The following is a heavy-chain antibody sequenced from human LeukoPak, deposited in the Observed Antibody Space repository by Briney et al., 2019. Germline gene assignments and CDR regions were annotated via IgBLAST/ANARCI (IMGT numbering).Heavy chain of an antibody. CDR3: ASERGATQYFDY. Sequence: SVQVSCKASGYTFTAYYIHWVRQAPGQGLEWMGRIIPMLDIQNYAQKFQGRVTITADKSTSTAYMELSSLRSEDTAVYYCASERGATQYFDYWGQGTLVTVSS. D-gene: IGHD3-10*01. CDR1: GYTFTAYY. CDR2: IIPMLDIQ. V-gene: IGHV1-69*04. J-gene: IGHJ4*02.